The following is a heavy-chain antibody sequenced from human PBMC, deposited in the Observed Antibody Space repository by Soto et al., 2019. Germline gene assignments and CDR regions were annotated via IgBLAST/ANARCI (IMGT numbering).Heavy chain of an antibody. CDR1: GYTFTSYY. D-gene: IGHD2-21*02. J-gene: IGHJ4*02. V-gene: IGHV1-46*01. CDR3: ARDLGDPYYFDY. CDR2: INPSGGST. Sequence: QVQLVQSGAEVKKPGASVKVSYRAPGYTFTSYYMHWVRQAPGQGLEWMGIINPSGGSTSYAQKFQGRVTMTRDTSTSTVYMELSSLRSEDTAVYYCARDLGDPYYFDYWGQGTLVTVSS.